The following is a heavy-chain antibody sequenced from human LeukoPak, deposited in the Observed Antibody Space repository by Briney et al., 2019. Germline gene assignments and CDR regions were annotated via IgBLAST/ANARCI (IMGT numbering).Heavy chain of an antibody. CDR1: GFTFSSYA. V-gene: IGHV3-73*01. J-gene: IGHJ5*02. CDR2: IRSKANSYAT. D-gene: IGHD3-22*01. Sequence: GGSLRLSCAASGFTFSSYAMSWVRQASGKGLEWVGRIRSKANSYATAYAASVKGRFTISRDDSKNTAYLQMNSLKTEDTAVYYCTRQPQYDSSGYGPDRWGQGTLVTVSS. CDR3: TRQPQYDSSGYGPDR.